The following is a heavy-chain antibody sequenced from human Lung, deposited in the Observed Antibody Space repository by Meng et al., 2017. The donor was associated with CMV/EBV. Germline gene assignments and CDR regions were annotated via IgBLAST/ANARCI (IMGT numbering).Heavy chain of an antibody. Sequence: QVQLVQSGDEVKTPGASVKVSCKASGYTFTGYYMHWVRQAPGQGLEWMGWINPNSGGTNYAQKFQGWATMTRETSISTAYMELSRLRADDTAVYYCARDWEGSWAVFDYWGQGTLVTVSS. J-gene: IGHJ4*02. CDR1: GYTFTGYY. D-gene: IGHD6-13*01. V-gene: IGHV1-2*04. CDR3: ARDWEGSWAVFDY. CDR2: INPNSGGT.